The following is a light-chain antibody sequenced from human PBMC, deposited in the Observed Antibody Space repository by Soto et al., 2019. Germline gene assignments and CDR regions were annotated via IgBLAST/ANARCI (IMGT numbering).Light chain of an antibody. CDR1: QSISSY. CDR3: QQSYSTPLT. CDR2: AAS. Sequence: DIQMTQSPSSLSASVGDRVTITCRASQSISSYLNWYQQKPGKAPKLLIYAASSLQSGVPSRFSASGSGTDFTLTISSLHPEDFATYYCQQSYSTPLTFGGGTKVEIK. J-gene: IGKJ4*01. V-gene: IGKV1-39*01.